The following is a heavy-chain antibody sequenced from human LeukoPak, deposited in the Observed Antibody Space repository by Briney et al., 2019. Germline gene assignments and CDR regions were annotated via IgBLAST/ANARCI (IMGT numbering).Heavy chain of an antibody. CDR3: ARDVDHNDSTGKGLVEI. D-gene: IGHD5-18*01. CDR2: INPNRGGT. Sequence: GASVKVSCKASGYTFTGYYIHWVRQAPGQGLEWMGWINPNRGGTNYAEKFQGRVTMTRDTSISTAYMELSRLRSDDTAMYYCARDVDHNDSTGKGLVEIWGQGTMVTVSS. J-gene: IGHJ3*02. CDR1: GYTFTGYY. V-gene: IGHV1-2*02.